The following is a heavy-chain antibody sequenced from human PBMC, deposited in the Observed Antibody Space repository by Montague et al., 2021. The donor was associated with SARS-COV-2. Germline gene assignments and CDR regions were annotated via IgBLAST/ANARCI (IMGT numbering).Heavy chain of an antibody. D-gene: IGHD2-15*01. CDR1: GFTFSSYA. CDR3: ARDKDLYCSGGSCYSLDYYDSSGYSLRGYFDY. Sequence: SRRLSWSASGFTFSSYAMHWVRQAPGKGLEWVAVISYDGSNKYYADSVKGRFTISRDNSKNTLYLQMNSLRAEDTAVYYCARDKDLYCSGGSCYSLDYYDSSGYSLRGYFDYWGQGTLVTVSS. V-gene: IGHV3-30-3*01. CDR2: ISYDGSNK. J-gene: IGHJ4*02.